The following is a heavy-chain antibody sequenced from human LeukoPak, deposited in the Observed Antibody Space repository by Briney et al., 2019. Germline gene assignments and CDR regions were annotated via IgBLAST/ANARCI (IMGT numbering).Heavy chain of an antibody. CDR1: GYTFTGYY. V-gene: IGHV1-2*02. CDR3: ARGVVRGAIHI. J-gene: IGHJ3*02. D-gene: IGHD3-10*01. CDR2: INPNSGGT. Sequence: GASVKVSCKASGYTFTGYYMHWVRQAPGQGLEWMGWINPNSGGTNCRVTMTRDTSISTAYMELSRLRSDDTAVYYCARGVVRGAIHIWGQGTMVTASS.